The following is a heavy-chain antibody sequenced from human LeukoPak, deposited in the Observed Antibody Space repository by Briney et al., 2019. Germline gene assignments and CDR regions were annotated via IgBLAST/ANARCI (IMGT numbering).Heavy chain of an antibody. J-gene: IGHJ4*02. CDR3: SRESGPFCPFGY. V-gene: IGHV4/OR15-8*02. Sequence: PSETLSLTCGVSGGSISGTNWWSWVRQPPGQGLELIGEISLAGQTHYNPSLKGRVTMSLDKSSNQLSLHLTSVTAAGTATYFCSRESGPFCPFGYWGQRTLVIVSS. CDR1: GGSISGTNW. CDR2: ISLAGQT. D-gene: IGHD1-26*01.